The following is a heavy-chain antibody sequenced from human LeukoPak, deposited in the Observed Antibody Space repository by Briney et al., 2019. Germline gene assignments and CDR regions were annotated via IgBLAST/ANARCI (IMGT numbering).Heavy chain of an antibody. J-gene: IGHJ4*02. V-gene: IGHV4-4*07. CDR1: GGSISSYY. Sequence: SETLSLTCTVSGGSISSYYRSWIRQPAGKGLEWIGRIYTSGSTNYNPSLKSRVTISVDTSKNQFSLRLSSVTAADTAVYYCARVTGYVMEDYDYWGQGTLVTVSS. CDR2: IYTSGST. CDR3: ARVTGYVMEDYDY. D-gene: IGHD6-13*01.